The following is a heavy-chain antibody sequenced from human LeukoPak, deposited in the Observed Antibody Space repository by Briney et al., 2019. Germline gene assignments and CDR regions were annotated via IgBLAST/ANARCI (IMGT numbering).Heavy chain of an antibody. Sequence: PGGSLRLSCTASGFPFTSHAMTWVRQAPGKGLEWLSSISGSGTTTYYAESVGGRLTISRDNSKNTLYLEMNRLRVEDTAVYYCAKVLTLWFGALDYRGQGSLVSVFS. CDR2: ISGSGTTT. CDR3: AKVLTLWFGALDY. V-gene: IGHV3-23*01. D-gene: IGHD3-10*01. CDR1: GFPFTSHA. J-gene: IGHJ4*02.